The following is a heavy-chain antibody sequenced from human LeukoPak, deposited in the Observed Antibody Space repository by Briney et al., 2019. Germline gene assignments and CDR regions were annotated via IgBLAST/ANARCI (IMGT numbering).Heavy chain of an antibody. CDR1: GSTFTDHY. CDR2: INGKSGAT. V-gene: IGHV1-2*02. CDR3: VRDFDWGLDY. J-gene: IGHJ4*02. D-gene: IGHD3-9*01. Sequence: GASVKVSCEASGSTFTDHYLHWVRQVPGQGLEWMGWINGKSGATFYAQKFQERITVTRDTSISTMYLEVNRLTTDDTAVYYCVRDFDWGLDYWGQGTLVAVSS.